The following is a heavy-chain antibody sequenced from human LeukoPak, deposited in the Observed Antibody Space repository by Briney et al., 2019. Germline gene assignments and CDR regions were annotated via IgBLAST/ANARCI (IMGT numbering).Heavy chain of an antibody. J-gene: IGHJ6*03. V-gene: IGHV1-8*03. CDR3: AALAYCGGDCYSYYYYYMDV. CDR2: MNPNSGNT. Sequence: GASVKVSCKASGYTFTSYDINWVRQATGQGLEWMGWMNPNSGNTGYAQKFQGRVTITRNTSISTAYMELSSLRSDDTAVYYCAALAYCGGDCYSYYYYYMDVWGKGTTVTVSS. D-gene: IGHD2-21*01. CDR1: GYTFTSYD.